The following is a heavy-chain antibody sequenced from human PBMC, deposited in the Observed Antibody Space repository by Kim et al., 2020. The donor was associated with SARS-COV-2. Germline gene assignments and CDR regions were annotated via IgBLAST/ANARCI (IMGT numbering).Heavy chain of an antibody. Sequence: SETLSLTCAISSDSMSSYYWSWIRQLPGRGLEWIGYIYYSGNTDYNPSLKSRVSISWDTSKGHFSLAVTSLTPADTACSYCARTEGRGCWRPFDYWGLG. CDR2: IYYSGNT. CDR3: ARTEGRGCWRPFDY. D-gene: IGHD6-25*01. V-gene: IGHV4-59*01. CDR1: SDSMSSYY. J-gene: IGHJ4*02.